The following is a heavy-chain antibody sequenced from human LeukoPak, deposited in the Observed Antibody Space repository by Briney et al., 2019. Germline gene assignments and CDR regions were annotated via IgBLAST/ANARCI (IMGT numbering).Heavy chain of an antibody. V-gene: IGHV1-46*01. D-gene: IGHD1-26*01. J-gene: IGHJ6*04. CDR1: GYTFTRYY. CDR3: AGEAQREDYYGMDV. Sequence: GSVKVSCKASGYTFTRYYMHWVRQAPGQGLEWMGIINPSGGSTTYAQKFQGRATMTRDTSTSTVYMELSSLRSEDTAVYYCAGEAQREDYYGMDVWGKGTTVTVSS. CDR2: INPSGGST.